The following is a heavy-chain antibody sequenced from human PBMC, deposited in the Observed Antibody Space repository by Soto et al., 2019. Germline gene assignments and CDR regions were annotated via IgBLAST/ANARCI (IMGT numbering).Heavy chain of an antibody. CDR2: INPSGGST. CDR1: GYTFTSYY. CDR3: ARAGQLERRQGDCSGGSCSLFDY. Sequence: QVQLVQSGAEVKKPGASVKVSCKASGYTFTSYYMHWVRQAPGQGLEWMGIINPSGGSTSYAQKFRGRVNMTRDTSTSTVYMELSSLRSEDTDVYYCARAGQLERRQGDCSGGSCSLFDYWGQGTLVNVSS. D-gene: IGHD2-15*01. V-gene: IGHV1-46*01. J-gene: IGHJ4*02.